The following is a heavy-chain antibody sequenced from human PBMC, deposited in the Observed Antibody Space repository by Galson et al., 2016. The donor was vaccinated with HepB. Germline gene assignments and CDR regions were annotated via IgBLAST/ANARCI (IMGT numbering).Heavy chain of an antibody. Sequence: SLRLSCAASGFTFSSYAMTWVRQAPGKGLEWVSAISGSGGSTYYADSVKGRFTISRDNSWNTLYLQMNSLGAEDTAVYYCAKVGGPEYRSTKIHYDYYAMDGWGQGTTVTVSS. V-gene: IGHV3-23*01. CDR1: GFTFSSYA. D-gene: IGHD6-6*01. J-gene: IGHJ6*02. CDR2: ISGSGGST. CDR3: AKVGGPEYRSTKIHYDYYAMDG.